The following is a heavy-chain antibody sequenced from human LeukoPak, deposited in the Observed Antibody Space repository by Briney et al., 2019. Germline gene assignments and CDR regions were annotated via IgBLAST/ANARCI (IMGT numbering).Heavy chain of an antibody. Sequence: GGSLRLSCAASGFKFSNHWMHWVRQSPGKGLVWVARINNDGSDSSHADSVEGRFTISRDNAENTLYLQMNSLRVEDTAMYFCAWNNWGIDDWGQGTLVTVSS. J-gene: IGHJ4*02. D-gene: IGHD7-27*01. CDR3: AWNNWGIDD. V-gene: IGHV3-74*01. CDR1: GFKFSNHW. CDR2: INNDGSDS.